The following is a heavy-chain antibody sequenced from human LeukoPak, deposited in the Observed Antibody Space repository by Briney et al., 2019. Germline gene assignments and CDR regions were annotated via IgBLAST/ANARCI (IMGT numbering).Heavy chain of an antibody. CDR1: GFSVNDDH. V-gene: IGHV3-66*01. J-gene: IGHJ5*02. CDR3: AREVTGYSYGDNWFDP. Sequence: GGCLRLSCEASGFSVNDDHMTWVRQAPGKGLQWVTVIYKGGSTHYADSVKARFSISRDTSKNTLFLHMKSLRVDDTAVYYCAREVTGYSYGDNWFDPWGQGSLVTVSS. CDR2: IYKGGST. D-gene: IGHD5-18*01.